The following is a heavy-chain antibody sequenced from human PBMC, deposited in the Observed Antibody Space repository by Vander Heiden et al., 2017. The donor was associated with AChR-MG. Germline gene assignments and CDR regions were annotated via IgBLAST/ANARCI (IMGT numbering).Heavy chain of an antibody. D-gene: IGHD1-1*01. V-gene: IGHV3-53*01. CDR2: VYSGEST. CDR3: AREGPRTGDGALDY. Sequence: DVQLVESGGGLIQPGGSLRLSCAASGFPVSGSYMSWIRQAPGKGLEWVSGVYSGESTYYADSVKGRFTISRDNFKNTLYLQMDSLTVGDTAVYYCAREGPRTGDGALDYWGRGTLVTVSS. J-gene: IGHJ4*02. CDR1: GFPVSGSY.